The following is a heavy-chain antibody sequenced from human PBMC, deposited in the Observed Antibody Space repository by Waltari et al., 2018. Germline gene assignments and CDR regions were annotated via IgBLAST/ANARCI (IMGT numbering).Heavy chain of an antibody. D-gene: IGHD3-22*01. Sequence: ASGYTFTGYYMHWVRQAPGQGLEWMGRINPNSGGTNYAQKFQGRVTMTRDTSISTAYMELSRLRSDDTAVYYCARALHYYDSSGYSLSFDYWGQGTLVTVSS. CDR1: GYTFTGYY. CDR3: ARALHYYDSSGYSLSFDY. V-gene: IGHV1-2*06. CDR2: INPNSGGT. J-gene: IGHJ4*02.